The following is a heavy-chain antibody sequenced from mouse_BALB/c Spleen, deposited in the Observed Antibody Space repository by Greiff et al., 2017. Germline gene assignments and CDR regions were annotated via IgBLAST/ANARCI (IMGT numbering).Heavy chain of an antibody. V-gene: IGHV3-8*02. J-gene: IGHJ3*01. CDR2: ISYSGST. CDR3: ARSAYYRYDWFAY. CDR1: GDSITSGY. Sequence: EVKLVESGPSLVKPSQTLSLTCSVTGDSITSGYWNWIRKFPGNKLEYMGYISYSGSTYYNPSLKSRISIIRDTSKNQYYLQLNSVTTEDTAAYYCARSAYYRYDWFAYWGQGTLVTVSA. D-gene: IGHD2-14*01.